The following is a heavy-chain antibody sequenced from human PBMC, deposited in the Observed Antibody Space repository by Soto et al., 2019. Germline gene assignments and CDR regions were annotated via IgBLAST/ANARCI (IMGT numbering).Heavy chain of an antibody. V-gene: IGHV1-3*01. CDR1: GYTFTSYA. CDR3: ARVYCSSTSCYYYYGMDV. CDR2: INAGNGNT. J-gene: IGHJ6*02. D-gene: IGHD2-2*01. Sequence: ASVKVSCKASGYTFTSYAMHWVRQAPGQRLEWMGWINAGNGNTKYSQKFQGRVTITRDTSASTAYMELSSLRSEDTAVYYCARVYCSSTSCYYYYGMDVWGQGTTVTVSS.